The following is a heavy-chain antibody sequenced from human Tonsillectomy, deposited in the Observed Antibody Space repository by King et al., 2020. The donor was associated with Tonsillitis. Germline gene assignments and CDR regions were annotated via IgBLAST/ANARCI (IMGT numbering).Heavy chain of an antibody. D-gene: IGHD4-17*01. CDR2: IDSGSGTI. CDR1: GFPFSRYS. Sequence: VQLVESGGGLVQPGGSLRLSCAASGFPFSRYSMNWFRQAPGKGLQWVSYIDSGSGTIYSADSVKGRFTISRDNLKDSLYLQMNSLRAEDTAVYYCARETVDNGDYVDAFDLWGQGTMVTVSS. CDR3: ARETVDNGDYVDAFDL. V-gene: IGHV3-48*01. J-gene: IGHJ3*01.